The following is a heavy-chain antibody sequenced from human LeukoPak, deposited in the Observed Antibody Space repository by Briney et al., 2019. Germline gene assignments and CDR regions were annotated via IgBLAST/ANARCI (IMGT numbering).Heavy chain of an antibody. CDR3: ARDRGYSSSSSNFDY. D-gene: IGHD6-6*01. Sequence: SETLSLTCTVSGGSISSGSYYWSWIRQPAGKGLEWIGRIYTSGSTNYNPSLKSRVTISVDTSKNQFSLKLSSVTAADTAVYYCARDRGYSSSSSNFDYWGQGTLVTVSS. CDR2: IYTSGST. J-gene: IGHJ4*02. V-gene: IGHV4-61*02. CDR1: GGSISSGSYY.